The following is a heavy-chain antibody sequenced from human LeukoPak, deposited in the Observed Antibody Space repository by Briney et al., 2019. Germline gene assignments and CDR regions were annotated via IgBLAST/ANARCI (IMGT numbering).Heavy chain of an antibody. Sequence: GVSLRLSCAASGFTFSSYWMHWVRQAPGKGLVWVSRINSDGSSTSYADSVKGRFTISRDNAKNTLYLQMNSLRAEDTAVYYCAREGYSSSAGFDYWGQGTLVTVSS. CDR1: GFTFSSYW. D-gene: IGHD6-6*01. CDR2: INSDGSST. V-gene: IGHV3-74*01. CDR3: AREGYSSSAGFDY. J-gene: IGHJ4*02.